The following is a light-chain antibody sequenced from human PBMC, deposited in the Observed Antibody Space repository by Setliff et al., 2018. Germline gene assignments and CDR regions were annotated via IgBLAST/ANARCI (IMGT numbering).Light chain of an antibody. Sequence: QSALTQPPSASGSPGQSVTISCTGTSSDISVYNYVSWYQQHPGKAPKLMIYEVSKRPSGVPDRFSGSKSGNTASLTISGLQPEDEADYYCSSYTSSSALVFGGGTKVTVL. CDR3: SSYTSSSALV. CDR1: SSDISVYNY. CDR2: EVS. V-gene: IGLV2-8*01. J-gene: IGLJ2*01.